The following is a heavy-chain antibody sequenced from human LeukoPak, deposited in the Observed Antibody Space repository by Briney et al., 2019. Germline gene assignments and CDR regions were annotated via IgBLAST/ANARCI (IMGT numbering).Heavy chain of an antibody. CDR1: GGSFSGYY. J-gene: IGHJ4*02. CDR3: ASSSGYCSSTSCYPSYYFDY. D-gene: IGHD2-2*01. Sequence: SETLSLTCAVYGGSFSGYYWSWIRQPPGKGLEWIGEINHSGSTNYNPSLKSRVTISVDTSKNQFSLKLSPVTAADTAVYYCASSSGYCSSTSCYPSYYFDYWGQGTLVTVSS. V-gene: IGHV4-34*01. CDR2: INHSGST.